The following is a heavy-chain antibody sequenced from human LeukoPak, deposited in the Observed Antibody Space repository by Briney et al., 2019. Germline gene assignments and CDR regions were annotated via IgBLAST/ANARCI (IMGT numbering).Heavy chain of an antibody. Sequence: PGGSLRLSCAASGFTFSNAWMSWVRQAPGKGLEWVGRIKSKTDGGTTDYAAPVKGRFTIARDDSKNTLYLQMNSLKTEDTAVYYCTTSPTYYYGSGSYLYWGRGTLVTVSS. D-gene: IGHD3-10*01. CDR1: GFTFSNAW. V-gene: IGHV3-15*01. CDR2: IKSKTDGGTT. CDR3: TTSPTYYYGSGSYLY. J-gene: IGHJ4*02.